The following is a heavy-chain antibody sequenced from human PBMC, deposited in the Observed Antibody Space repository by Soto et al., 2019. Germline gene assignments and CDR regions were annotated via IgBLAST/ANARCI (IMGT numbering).Heavy chain of an antibody. J-gene: IGHJ4*02. CDR1: GYGFTTYG. CDR2: ISAHNGNT. CDR3: ARGRYGDY. D-gene: IGHD1-1*01. V-gene: IGHV1-18*01. Sequence: QVHLVQSGAEVKKPGASVKVSCKGSGYGFTTYGITWVRQAPGQGLEWMAWISAHNGNTDYAQNLQGRVTVTRDTSTSTAYMELGSLRSDDTAVYYCARGRYGDYWGQGALVTVSS.